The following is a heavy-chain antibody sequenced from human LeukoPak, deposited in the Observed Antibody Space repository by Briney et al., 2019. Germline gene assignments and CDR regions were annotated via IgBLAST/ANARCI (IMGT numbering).Heavy chain of an antibody. CDR1: GFTFSSYS. CDR3: ARGLDCSGGSCYSDWFDP. CDR2: ISSSSSYI. D-gene: IGHD2-15*01. J-gene: IGHJ5*02. V-gene: IGHV3-21*01. Sequence: GGSLRLSCAVSGFTFSSYSMNWVRQAPGKGLEWVSSISSSSSYIYYADSVKGRFTISRDNAKNSLYLQMNSLRAEDTAVYYCARGLDCSGGSCYSDWFDPWGQGTLVTVSS.